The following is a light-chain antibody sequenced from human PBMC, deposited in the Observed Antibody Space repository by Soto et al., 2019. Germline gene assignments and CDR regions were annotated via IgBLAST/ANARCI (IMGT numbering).Light chain of an antibody. CDR1: QIVTSDY. V-gene: IGKV3-20*01. CDR2: GAF. J-gene: IGKJ5*01. Sequence: DIVLTQSPGTLSLSPGERVTLSCRASQIVTSDYLAWYHQAPGQAPRLLIYGAFNRATGISDRFSGSGSGTDFTLSISRLEPGDFAVYYCQQSGYSPITFGQGTRLEIK. CDR3: QQSGYSPIT.